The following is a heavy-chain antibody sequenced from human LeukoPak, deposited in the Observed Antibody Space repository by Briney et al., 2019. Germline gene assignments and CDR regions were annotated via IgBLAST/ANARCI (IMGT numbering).Heavy chain of an antibody. D-gene: IGHD3-10*01. J-gene: IGHJ6*02. CDR3: ARDLYISYYYGMDV. CDR2: ISAYNGNT. CDR1: GYTFTSYG. Sequence: ASVNVSCKASGYTFTSYGISWVRQAPGQGLEWLGWISAYNGNTNYAQKLQGRVTMTTDTSTSTAYMELRSLRSDDTAVYYCARDLYISYYYGMDVWGQGTTVTVSS. V-gene: IGHV1-18*01.